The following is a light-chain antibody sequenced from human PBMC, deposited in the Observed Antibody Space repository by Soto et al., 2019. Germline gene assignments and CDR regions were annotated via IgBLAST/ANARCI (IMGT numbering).Light chain of an antibody. CDR2: AAS. Sequence: DILMTQSPSSVSASVGDRVTITCRTSQGIISRFDWYQQKPGKAHRLLIFAASSLPSGVPTRFSGSGSGTDFTLTISSLQPEDCASYYWQPANSFPLTFGEGTKVEIK. J-gene: IGKJ4*01. CDR1: QGIISR. CDR3: QPANSFPLT. V-gene: IGKV1-12*01.